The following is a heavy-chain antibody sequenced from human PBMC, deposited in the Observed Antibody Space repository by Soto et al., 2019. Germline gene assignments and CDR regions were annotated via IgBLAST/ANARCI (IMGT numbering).Heavy chain of an antibody. Sequence: SVKVSCKASGGTFSSYAISWVRQAPGQGLEWMGGIIPIFGTANYAQKFQGRVTITADESTSTAYMELSSLISEDTAVYYCAKDFRGPAASSRALSFDYWGQGSLVTVSS. CDR1: GGTFSSYA. J-gene: IGHJ4*02. V-gene: IGHV1-69*13. CDR2: IIPIFGTA. D-gene: IGHD2-2*01. CDR3: AKDFRGPAASSRALSFDY.